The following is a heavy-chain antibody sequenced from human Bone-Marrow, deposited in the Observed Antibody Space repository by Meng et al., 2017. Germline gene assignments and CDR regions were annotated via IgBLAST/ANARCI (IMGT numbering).Heavy chain of an antibody. Sequence: GESLKISCKGSGYSFTSYWIGWVRQMPGKGLEWMVIIYPGDSDTRYSPSFQGQVTISADKSISTAYLQWSSLKASDTAMYYCASLRRVLLWFGGGFEDAFDIWGQGTMVTVSS. CDR1: GYSFTSYW. V-gene: IGHV5-51*01. CDR3: ASLRRVLLWFGGGFEDAFDI. CDR2: IYPGDSDT. J-gene: IGHJ3*02. D-gene: IGHD3-10*01.